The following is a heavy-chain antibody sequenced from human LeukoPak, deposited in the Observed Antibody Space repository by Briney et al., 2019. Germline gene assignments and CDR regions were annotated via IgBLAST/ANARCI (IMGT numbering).Heavy chain of an antibody. CDR1: GYTFTSYG. V-gene: IGHV1-18*01. D-gene: IGHD6-13*01. CDR3: ARATQYSSSWYADYYYYYYMDV. CDR2: ISAYNGNT. J-gene: IGHJ6*03. Sequence: GASVKVSCKASGYTFTSYGISWVRQAPGQGLEWMGWISAYNGNTNYAQKLQGRVTMTTDTSTSTAYMELRSLRSDDTAVYYCARATQYSSSWYADYYYYYYMDVWGKGTTVTISS.